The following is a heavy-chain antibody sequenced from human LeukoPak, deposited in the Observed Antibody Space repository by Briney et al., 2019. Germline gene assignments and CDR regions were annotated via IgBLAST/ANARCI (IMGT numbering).Heavy chain of an antibody. CDR3: AREGPRTWSGYFSSYYYYYMDV. J-gene: IGHJ6*03. D-gene: IGHD3-3*01. CDR1: GGSISSSNW. CDR2: IYYSGST. Sequence: PSETLSLTCAVSGGSISSSNWWSWIRQPPGKGLEWIGSIYYSGSTYYNPSLKSRVTISVDTSKNQFSLKLSSVTAADTAVYYCAREGPRTWSGYFSSYYYYYMDVWGKGTTVTVSS. V-gene: IGHV4-4*02.